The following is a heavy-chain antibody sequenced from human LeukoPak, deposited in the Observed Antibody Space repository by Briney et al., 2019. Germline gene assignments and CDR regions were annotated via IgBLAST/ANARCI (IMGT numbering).Heavy chain of an antibody. CDR1: GGSIRSSYYY. V-gene: IGHV4-39*01. D-gene: IGHD2/OR15-2a*01. CDR3: ARVGDTYYWYFDL. J-gene: IGHJ2*01. CDR2: IYDSGST. Sequence: SETLSLTCTVSGGSIRSSYYYWGWIRQPPGKGLEWIGSIYDSGSTYYNPSLKSRVTISVDTSKNQFSPKLNSVTAADTAVYYCARVGDTYYWYFDLWGRGTLVTVSS.